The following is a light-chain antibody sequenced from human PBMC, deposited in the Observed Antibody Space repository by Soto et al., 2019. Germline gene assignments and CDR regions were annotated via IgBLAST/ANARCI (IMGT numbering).Light chain of an antibody. CDR2: GAS. Sequence: ELLMTQSPATLSVAPGERATLTCRASQSISTFLAWYQQKPGQAPRLIRYGASTRANGIPARFSGSGSGTDFTLTISSLEPEDFAFYYCQARSNWHTWTFGQGTKVDIK. V-gene: IGKV3D-11*02. CDR3: QARSNWHTWT. J-gene: IGKJ1*01. CDR1: QSISTF.